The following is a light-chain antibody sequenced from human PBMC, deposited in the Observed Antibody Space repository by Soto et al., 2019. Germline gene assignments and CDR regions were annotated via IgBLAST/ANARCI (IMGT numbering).Light chain of an antibody. V-gene: IGKV1-39*01. J-gene: IGKJ2*01. CDR3: QQSFIAPRT. CDR2: SAS. CDR1: ETIIDY. Sequence: DIQMSQSPSSLSASVGDSVTITCRASETIIDYLNWYQQQPGEAPKLLIFSASSLQSGVPSRFRGSGSGTHFTLTISSLQPEDFATYFCQQSFIAPRTFGQGTKL.